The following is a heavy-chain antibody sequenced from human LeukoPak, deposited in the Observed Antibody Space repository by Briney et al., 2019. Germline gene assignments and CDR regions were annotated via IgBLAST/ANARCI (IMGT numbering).Heavy chain of an antibody. J-gene: IGHJ3*02. CDR1: GFTFSSYA. Sequence: GGSLRLSCAASGFTFSSYAMSWVRQAPGKGLEWVSAISGSGGSTYYADSVKGRFTISRDNYKNTLYLQMNSLRAEDTAVYYCAKLGRYNWSPTDAFDIWGQGTMVTVSS. D-gene: IGHD1-20*01. V-gene: IGHV3-23*01. CDR3: AKLGRYNWSPTDAFDI. CDR2: ISGSGGST.